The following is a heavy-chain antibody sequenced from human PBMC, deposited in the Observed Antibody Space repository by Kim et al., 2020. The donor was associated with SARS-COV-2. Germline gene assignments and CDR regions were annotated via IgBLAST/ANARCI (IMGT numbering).Heavy chain of an antibody. Sequence: SETLSLTCAVYGGSFSGYYWSWIRQPPGKGLEWIGEINHSGSTNYNPSLKSRVTISVDTSKNQFSLKLSSVPAADTAVYYCARTVVVVPAAIFNPYYYYYMDVWGKGTTVTVSS. CDR2: INHSGST. V-gene: IGHV4-34*01. CDR1: GGSFSGYY. CDR3: ARTVVVVPAAIFNPYYYYYMDV. D-gene: IGHD2-2*01. J-gene: IGHJ6*03.